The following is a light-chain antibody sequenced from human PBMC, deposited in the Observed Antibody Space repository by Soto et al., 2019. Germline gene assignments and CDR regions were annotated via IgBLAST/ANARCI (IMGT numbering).Light chain of an antibody. V-gene: IGKV1-39*01. CDR3: QQSYTTPRIT. CDR2: AAS. J-gene: IGKJ5*01. CDR1: QDIGTY. Sequence: DIQMTQSPSSLSASIGHSFIITCRASQDIGTYLNWYQHKPGKAPKHLIYAASSLQTGVPSRFTGSGSGTEFTLTIDSMQPEDFATYYCQQSYTTPRITFGQGTRLEIK.